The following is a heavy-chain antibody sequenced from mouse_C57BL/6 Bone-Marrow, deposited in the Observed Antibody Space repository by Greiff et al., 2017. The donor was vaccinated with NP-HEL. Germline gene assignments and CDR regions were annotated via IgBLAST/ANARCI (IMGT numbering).Heavy chain of an antibody. CDR2: IYPRSGNT. CDR3: ARRGLRR. CDR1: GYTFTSYG. V-gene: IGHV1-81*01. D-gene: IGHD2-2*01. Sequence: VQLQESGAELARPGASVKLSCTASGYTFTSYGISWVKQRTGQGLEWIGEIYPRSGNTYYNEKFKGKGTLTADKSSSTAYMELRSLTAEDSAVYFCARRGLRRWGQGTTLTVSS. J-gene: IGHJ2*01.